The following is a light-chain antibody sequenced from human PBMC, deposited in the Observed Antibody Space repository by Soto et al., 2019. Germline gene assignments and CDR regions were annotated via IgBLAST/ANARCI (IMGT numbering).Light chain of an antibody. V-gene: IGKV1-33*01. CDR2: DAS. Sequence: DIQMTPSPSSLSASVGDRVTITCQARQDISNYLNWYQQKPGKAPKLLIYDASNLETGVPSRFSGSGSGTDFTFTISSLQPEDIATYYCQQYDNLPTWTFGQGTKVEIK. CDR1: QDISNY. J-gene: IGKJ1*01. CDR3: QQYDNLPTWT.